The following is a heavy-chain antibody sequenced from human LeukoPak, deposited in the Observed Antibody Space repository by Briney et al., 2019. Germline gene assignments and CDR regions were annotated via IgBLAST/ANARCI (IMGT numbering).Heavy chain of an antibody. D-gene: IGHD6-13*01. CDR1: GFTFSSYG. CDR2: IWYDGSNK. Sequence: PGGSLRLSCAASGFTFSSYGMHWVRQAPGKGLEWVAVIWYDGSNKYYADSVKGRFTISRDNSKNTLYLQMNSLRAEDTAVYYCARNIPAIAAAGGVGAFDIWGQGTMVTVSS. V-gene: IGHV3-33*01. J-gene: IGHJ3*02. CDR3: ARNIPAIAAAGGVGAFDI.